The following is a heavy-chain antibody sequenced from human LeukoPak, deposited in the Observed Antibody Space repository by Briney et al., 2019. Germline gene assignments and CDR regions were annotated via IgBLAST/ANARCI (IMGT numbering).Heavy chain of an antibody. CDR2: MNPNSGNT. V-gene: IGHV1-8*01. J-gene: IGHJ6*03. CDR1: GYTFTSYD. CDR3: ARRPLAGTSPLYYYYYMDV. D-gene: IGHD6-19*01. Sequence: ASVTVSFKASGYTFTSYDINWVRQATGQGLEWMGWMNPNSGNTGYAQKFQGRVTMTRNTSISTAYMELSSLRSEDTAVYYCARRPLAGTSPLYYYYYMDVWGKGTTVTVSS.